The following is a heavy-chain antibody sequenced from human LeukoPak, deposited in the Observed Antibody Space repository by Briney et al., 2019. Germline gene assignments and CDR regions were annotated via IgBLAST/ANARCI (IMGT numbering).Heavy chain of an antibody. CDR1: GFTVPDNY. CDR2: ISYDGSNK. V-gene: IGHV3-30-3*01. Sequence: GGSLRLSCAASGFTVPDNYMNWVRQSSGKGREWVAVISYDGSNKYYADSVKGRFTISRDNAKNSLYLQMNSLRAEDTAVYYCARGGNQMLWNAFDIWGQGTMVTVSS. J-gene: IGHJ3*02. CDR3: ARGGNQMLWNAFDI. D-gene: IGHD2-2*01.